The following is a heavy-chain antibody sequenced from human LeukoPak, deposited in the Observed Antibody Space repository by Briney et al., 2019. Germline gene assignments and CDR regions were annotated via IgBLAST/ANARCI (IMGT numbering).Heavy chain of an antibody. CDR3: ARAPKVVVAATRWSWFDP. J-gene: IGHJ5*02. CDR2: IYYSGST. D-gene: IGHD2-15*01. CDR1: GGSISSYY. V-gene: IGHV4-59*01. Sequence: SETLSLTCTVSGGSISSYYWRWIRQPPGKGLEWIGYIYYSGSTNYNPSLKSRVTISVDTSKNQFSLKLSSVTAADTAVYYCARAPKVVVAATRWSWFDPWGQGTLVTVSS.